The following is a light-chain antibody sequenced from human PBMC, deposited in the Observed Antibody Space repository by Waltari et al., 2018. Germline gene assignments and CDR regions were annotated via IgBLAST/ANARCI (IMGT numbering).Light chain of an antibody. CDR3: MQVLQTPFT. CDR1: QTLLQSNGNNY. Sequence: DIVMTPSPLSLPVTPGEPASISCRSSQTLLQSNGNNYLDWYLQKPGQSPQLLIYLGSNRASGVPDRFSGSGSGTDFTLKISRVEAEDVGIYYCMQVLQTPFTFGPGTKVDI. J-gene: IGKJ3*01. CDR2: LGS. V-gene: IGKV2-28*01.